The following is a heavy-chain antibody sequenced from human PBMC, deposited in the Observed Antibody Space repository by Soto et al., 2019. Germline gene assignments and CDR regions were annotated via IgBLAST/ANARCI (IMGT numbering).Heavy chain of an antibody. V-gene: IGHV3-48*01. J-gene: IGHJ4*02. CDR2: ISSSSSTI. CDR3: ARGLDYSNYLYVGY. CDR1: GFTFSSYS. Sequence: GGSLRLSCAASGFTFSSYSMNWVRQAPGKGLEWVSYISSSSSTIYYADSVKGRFTISRDNAKNSLYLQMNSLRAEDTAVYYCARGLDYSNYLYVGYWGQGTLVTVSS. D-gene: IGHD4-4*01.